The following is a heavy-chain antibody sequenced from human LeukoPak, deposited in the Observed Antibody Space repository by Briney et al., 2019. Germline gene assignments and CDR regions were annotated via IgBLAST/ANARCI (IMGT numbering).Heavy chain of an antibody. V-gene: IGHV3-21*01. D-gene: IGHD5-18*01. CDR3: ARVGYSYGLDYFDY. J-gene: IGHJ4*02. CDR1: GFTFSSNG. CDR2: ISYNSNYI. Sequence: GGSLRLSCAGFGFTFSSNGMNWVRQAQGEGLEWVSFISYNSNYIFYADSVKGRFTISRDNAKNSLYLQMNSLRAEDTAVYYCARVGYSYGLDYFDYWGQGDLVTVSS.